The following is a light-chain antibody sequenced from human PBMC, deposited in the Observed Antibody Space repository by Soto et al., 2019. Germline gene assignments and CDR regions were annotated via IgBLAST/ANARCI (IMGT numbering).Light chain of an antibody. Sequence: EIVLTQSPGTLSLSPGERATLSCRASQSISRNFLAWYQQKPGQAPRLLIFGASSRAAGIPDRFSGSGSGTDFTLTISRLEPEDFAVYYCQPYGNFPITFGQRTRLEIK. CDR1: QSISRNF. V-gene: IGKV3-20*01. CDR2: GAS. J-gene: IGKJ5*01. CDR3: QPYGNFPIT.